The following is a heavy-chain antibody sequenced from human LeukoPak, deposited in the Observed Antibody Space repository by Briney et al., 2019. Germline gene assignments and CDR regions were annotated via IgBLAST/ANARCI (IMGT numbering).Heavy chain of an antibody. CDR3: ASFVGYCTNGVCP. Sequence: ASVKVSCKVSGYTXTELSMHGVRQAPGQGLEWMGWINPNSGGTNYAQKFQGRVTMTRDTSISTAYMELSRLRSDDTAVYYCASFVGYCTNGVCPWGQGTLVTVSS. CDR1: GYTXTELS. J-gene: IGHJ5*02. CDR2: INPNSGGT. D-gene: IGHD2-8*01. V-gene: IGHV1-2*02.